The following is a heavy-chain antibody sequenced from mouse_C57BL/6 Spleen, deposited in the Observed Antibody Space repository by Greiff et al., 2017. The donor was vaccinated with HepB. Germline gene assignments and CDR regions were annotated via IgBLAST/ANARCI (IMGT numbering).Heavy chain of an antibody. CDR3: ASVYYGYGGGGYFDY. D-gene: IGHD2-2*01. J-gene: IGHJ2*01. CDR2: INPNNGGT. CDR1: GYTFTDYY. V-gene: IGHV1-26*01. Sequence: EVQLQQSGPELVKPGASVKISCKASGYTFTDYYMNWVKQSHGKSLEWIGDINPNNGGTSYNQKFKGKATLTVDKSSSTAYMELRSLTSEDSAVYYCASVYYGYGGGGYFDYWGQGTTLTVSS.